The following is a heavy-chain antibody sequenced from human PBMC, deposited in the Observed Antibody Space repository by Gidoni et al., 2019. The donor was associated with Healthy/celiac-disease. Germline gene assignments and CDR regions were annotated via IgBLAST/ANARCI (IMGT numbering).Heavy chain of an antibody. D-gene: IGHD3-9*01. V-gene: IGHV3-30*04. CDR1: GFTSSSYA. Sequence: QVQLVESGGGVVQPGRSLRLSCAASGFTSSSYAMHWVRQAPGKGLEWVAVISYDGSNKYYADSVKGRFTISRDNSKNTLYLQMNSLRAEDTAVYYCARDHGGLRYFDWSGYGMDVWGQGTTVTVSS. CDR2: ISYDGSNK. CDR3: ARDHGGLRYFDWSGYGMDV. J-gene: IGHJ6*02.